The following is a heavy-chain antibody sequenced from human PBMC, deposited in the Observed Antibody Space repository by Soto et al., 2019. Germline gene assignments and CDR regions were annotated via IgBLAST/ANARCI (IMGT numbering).Heavy chain of an antibody. CDR2: IYHSGST. Sequence: SETLSLTCAVSGYSISSGYYWGWIRQPPGKGLEWIGSIYHSGSTYYNPSLKSRVTISVDTSKNQFSLKLSSVTAADTAVYYCARGSYSSSWYANNYYYYYGMDVWGQGTTVTVSS. CDR3: ARGSYSSSWYANNYYYYYGMDV. V-gene: IGHV4-38-2*01. J-gene: IGHJ6*02. CDR1: GYSISSGYY. D-gene: IGHD6-13*01.